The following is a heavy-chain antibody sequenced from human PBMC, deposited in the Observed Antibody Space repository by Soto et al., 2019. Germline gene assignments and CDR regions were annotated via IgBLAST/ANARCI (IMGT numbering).Heavy chain of an antibody. CDR1: GFSLRTSGVG. D-gene: IGHD3-22*01. Sequence: SGPTLVKPTQTLTLTCTFSGFSLRTSGVGVGWIRQPPGKALEWLALIYWNDDKRYSPYLKSRLTITKDTTKNQVVLTMTTMDPVDTAKCYCADSCSYDSSGRENYFDYWGQGTLVTVSS. CDR2: IYWNDDK. J-gene: IGHJ4*02. V-gene: IGHV2-5*01. CDR3: ADSCSYDSSGRENYFDY.